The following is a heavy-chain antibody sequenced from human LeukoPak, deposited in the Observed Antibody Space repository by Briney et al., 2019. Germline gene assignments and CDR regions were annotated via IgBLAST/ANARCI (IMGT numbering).Heavy chain of an antibody. CDR2: INHSRST. CDR1: GGSFSGYY. J-gene: IGHJ3*02. V-gene: IGHV4-34*01. D-gene: IGHD5-12*01. Sequence: SETLSLTCAVYGGSFSGYYWSWIRQPPGKGLEWIGEINHSRSTNYNPSLKSRVTISVDTSKNQFSLKLSSVTAADTAVYYCARVVAYPRIDAFDIWGQGTMVTVSS. CDR3: ARVVAYPRIDAFDI.